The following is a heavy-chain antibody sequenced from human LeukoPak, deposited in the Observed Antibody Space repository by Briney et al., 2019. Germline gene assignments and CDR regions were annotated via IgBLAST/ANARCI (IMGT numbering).Heavy chain of an antibody. Sequence: SETLSLTCTVSGGSISSYYWSWIRQPPGKGLEWIGYIYYSGSTNYNPSLKSRVTISVDTSKNQFSLKLTSVTAADTAVYYCARLGYSGLAMDVWGQGTTVTVFS. CDR3: ARLGYSGLAMDV. V-gene: IGHV4-59*08. CDR2: IYYSGST. D-gene: IGHD5-12*01. J-gene: IGHJ6*02. CDR1: GGSISSYY.